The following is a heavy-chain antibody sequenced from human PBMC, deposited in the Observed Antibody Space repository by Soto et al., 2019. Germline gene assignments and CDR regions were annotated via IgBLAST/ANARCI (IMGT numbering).Heavy chain of an antibody. Sequence: SETLSLTCTVSGGSISSSSYYWGWIRQPPGKGLEWIGSINHSGSTNYNPSLKSRVTISVDTSKNQFSLKLSSVTAADTAVYYCARAAYGDRASFDYWGQGTLVTVSS. CDR1: GGSISSSSYY. CDR2: INHSGST. CDR3: ARAAYGDRASFDY. V-gene: IGHV4-39*07. J-gene: IGHJ4*02. D-gene: IGHD4-17*01.